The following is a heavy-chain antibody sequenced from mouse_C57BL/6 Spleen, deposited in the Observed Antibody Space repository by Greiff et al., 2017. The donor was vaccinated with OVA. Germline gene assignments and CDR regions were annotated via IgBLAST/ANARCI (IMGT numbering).Heavy chain of an antibody. CDR2: IHPNSGST. CDR3: ARHYSKPYFDY. CDR1: GYTFTSYW. D-gene: IGHD2-5*01. Sequence: QVQLQQSGAELVKPGASVKLSCKASGYTFTSYWMHWVKQRPGQGLEWIGMIHPNSGSTNYNEKFKSKATLTVDKSSSTAYMQLSSLTSEDSAVYYCARHYSKPYFDYWGQGTTLTVSS. V-gene: IGHV1-64*01. J-gene: IGHJ2*01.